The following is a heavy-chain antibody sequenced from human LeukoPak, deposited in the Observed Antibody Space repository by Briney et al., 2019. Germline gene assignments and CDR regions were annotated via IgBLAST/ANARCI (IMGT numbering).Heavy chain of an antibody. D-gene: IGHD3-10*02. Sequence: WGSLRLSCVASGFIFSNYWMSWVRQVPGKGLEWVANMKQDGREKYLVDSVKGRFTISRDNAKNSLYLQMNSLRAEDTAVYYCAELGITMIGGVWGKGTTVTISS. J-gene: IGHJ6*04. V-gene: IGHV3-7*01. CDR1: GFIFSNYW. CDR2: MKQDGREK. CDR3: AELGITMIGGV.